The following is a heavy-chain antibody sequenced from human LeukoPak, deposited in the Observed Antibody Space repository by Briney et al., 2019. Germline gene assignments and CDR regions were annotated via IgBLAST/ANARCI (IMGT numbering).Heavy chain of an antibody. CDR3: AKGDNNILTGYYNSFDS. CDR1: GFTFSDYA. V-gene: IGHV3-23*01. CDR2: ISGSGIST. Sequence: GGSLRLSCAASGFTFSDYAMTWIRQAPGKGLEWVSTISGSGISTYFADSVKGRFAISRDNSRNTLFLQMNSLRAEDTALFYCAKGDNNILTGYYNSFDSWGQGTLVTVSS. J-gene: IGHJ4*02. D-gene: IGHD3-9*01.